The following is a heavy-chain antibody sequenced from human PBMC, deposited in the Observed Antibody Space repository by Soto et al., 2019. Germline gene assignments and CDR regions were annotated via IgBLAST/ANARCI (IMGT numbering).Heavy chain of an antibody. D-gene: IGHD2-2*01. CDR3: AREREVPAALYYYYYMDV. Sequence: GASVKVSCKASGYTFTSYGISWVRQAPGQGLEWMGWISAYNGNTNYAQKLQGRVTMTTDTSTSTAYMELRSLRSDDTAVYYCAREREVPAALYYYYYMDVWGKGTTVTVSS. CDR1: GYTFTSYG. J-gene: IGHJ6*03. CDR2: ISAYNGNT. V-gene: IGHV1-18*01.